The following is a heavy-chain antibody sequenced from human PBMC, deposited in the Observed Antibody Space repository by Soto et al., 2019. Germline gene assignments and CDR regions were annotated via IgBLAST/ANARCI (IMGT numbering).Heavy chain of an antibody. J-gene: IGHJ6*02. V-gene: IGHV3-30*18. Sequence: QVQLVESGGGVVQPGGSLRLTCAASGFTFSEYGIPWVRQAPGKGLEWVAITSYDGRHTSYVDSVKGRFTISRDNSGNTAFLEMNRLRVEDTAVYYCAKTRNSVINYNYYDNMDVWGQGTTVTVSS. CDR3: AKTRNSVINYNYYDNMDV. CDR1: GFTFSEYG. CDR2: TSYDGRHT. D-gene: IGHD3-10*01.